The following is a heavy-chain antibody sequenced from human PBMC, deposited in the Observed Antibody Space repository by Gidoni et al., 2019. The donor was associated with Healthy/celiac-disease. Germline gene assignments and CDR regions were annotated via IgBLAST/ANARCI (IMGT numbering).Heavy chain of an antibody. J-gene: IGHJ3*02. CDR3: ARDYVLRYFDWYAFDI. Sequence: EVQLVESGGGLVQPGGSLRLSCAASGFTFSSYWMHWVRQAPGKGLVWVSRMNSDGSSTSYADAVKGRFTISRDNAKNTLYLQMNSLRAEDTAVYYCARDYVLRYFDWYAFDIWGQGTMVTVSS. CDR2: MNSDGSST. V-gene: IGHV3-74*01. CDR1: GFTFSSYW. D-gene: IGHD3-9*01.